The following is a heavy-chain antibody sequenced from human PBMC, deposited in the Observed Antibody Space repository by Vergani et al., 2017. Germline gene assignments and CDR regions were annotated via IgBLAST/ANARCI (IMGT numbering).Heavy chain of an antibody. CDR2: INWNGGST. CDR3: ARDRRNSGSSYYFDY. D-gene: IGHD1-26*01. CDR1: VFTFDDYG. V-gene: IGHV3-20*04. J-gene: IGHJ4*02. Sequence: EVQLVESGGGVVRPGGSLRLSCAASVFTFDDYGMSWVRQAPGQGLEWGSGINWNGGSTGYADSVKGRFTISRDNAKNSLYLQMNSLRAEDTALYYCARDRRNSGSSYYFDYWGQGTLVTVSS.